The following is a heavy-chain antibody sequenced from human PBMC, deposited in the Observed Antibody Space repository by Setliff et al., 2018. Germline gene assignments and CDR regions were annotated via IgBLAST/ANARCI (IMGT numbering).Heavy chain of an antibody. CDR3: ARGTTMVRGVIMDFDY. Sequence: GGSLRLSCAASGFTFSSYEMNWVRQAPGKGLEWVLYISSSGSTIYYADSVKGRFTISRGNAKNSLYLQMNSLRAEDTAVYYCARGTTMVRGVIMDFDYWGQGTLVTVSS. J-gene: IGHJ4*02. V-gene: IGHV3-48*03. CDR1: GFTFSSYE. CDR2: ISSSGSTI. D-gene: IGHD3-10*01.